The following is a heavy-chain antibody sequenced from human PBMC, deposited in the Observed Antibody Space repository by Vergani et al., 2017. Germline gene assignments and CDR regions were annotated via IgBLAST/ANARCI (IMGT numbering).Heavy chain of an antibody. CDR1: GGIFSSYT. CDR3: ASAGPSGGWFDP. J-gene: IGHJ5*02. Sequence: QVQLVQSGAEVKKPGSSVKVSCKASGGIFSSYTISWVRQAPGQGLEWMGRIIPILGIANYTQKFQGRVTITADKSTGTAYMELSSLRSEDTAVYYCASAGPSGGWFDPWGQGTLVTVSS. D-gene: IGHD1-26*01. CDR2: IIPILGIA. V-gene: IGHV1-69*02.